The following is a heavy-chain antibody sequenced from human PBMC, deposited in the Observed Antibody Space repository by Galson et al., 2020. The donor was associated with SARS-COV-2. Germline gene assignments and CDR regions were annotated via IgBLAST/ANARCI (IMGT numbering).Heavy chain of an antibody. CDR2: IYYSGST. J-gene: IGHJ5*02. Sequence: ETSETLSLTCTVSGGSISSSSYYWGWIRQPPGKGLEWIGRIYYSGSTYYNPSIKSRVTISVDTSKNQFSLKLSSVTAADTAVYYCARGQRSPAAIRCWFDPWGQGTLVTVSS. D-gene: IGHD2-2*02. V-gene: IGHV4-39*01. CDR1: GGSISSSSYY. CDR3: ARGQRSPAAIRCWFDP.